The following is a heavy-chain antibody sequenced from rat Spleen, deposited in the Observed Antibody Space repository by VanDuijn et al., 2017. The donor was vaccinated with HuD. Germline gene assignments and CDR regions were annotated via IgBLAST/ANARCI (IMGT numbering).Heavy chain of an antibody. Sequence: EVQLVESGGGLVQPGRSLKLSCVASGFTFNNYWMTWIRQAPGTGLEWVASITNTGGSTYYPDSVKGRFTISRDNAKSTLYLQMDSLKSEDTATYYCARHYGGYSEYVMDAWGQGASVTVSS. CDR2: ITNTGGST. V-gene: IGHV5-31*01. CDR1: GFTFNNYW. D-gene: IGHD1-11*01. CDR3: ARHYGGYSEYVMDA. J-gene: IGHJ4*01.